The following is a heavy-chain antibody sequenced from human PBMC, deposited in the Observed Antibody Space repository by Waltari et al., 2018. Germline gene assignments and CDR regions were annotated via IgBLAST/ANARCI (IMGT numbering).Heavy chain of an antibody. J-gene: IGHJ3*02. D-gene: IGHD3-3*01. V-gene: IGHV3-33*01. CDR3: ARGDGGSGLGASDI. CDR1: GFTFTNHG. Sequence: QVQLVESGGGVVQSGRSLRLSCVGSGFTFTNHGMNGVRQAPGKGLEWGAVIWYDGSNKNYVDSVKGRFTISRDNSKNTMYLEMNRLRAEDTAVYFCARGDGGSGLGASDIWGQGTMVTVSS. CDR2: IWYDGSNK.